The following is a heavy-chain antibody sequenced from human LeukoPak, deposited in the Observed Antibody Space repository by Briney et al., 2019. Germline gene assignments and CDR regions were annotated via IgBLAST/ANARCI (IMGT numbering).Heavy chain of an antibody. V-gene: IGHV4-59*08. Sequence: PSETLSLTCSLSGGSISTYYWSWIRQPPGKGLEWIGYTYYTENNNYNPSLRSRVTISIDTSTNQFSPRLNSVTAAETAVYSCARHPSGWGPVGHFDLWGRGTLVPVSS. J-gene: IGHJ2*01. CDR3: ARHPSGWGPVGHFDL. CDR2: TYYTENN. D-gene: IGHD6-25*01. CDR1: GGSISTYY.